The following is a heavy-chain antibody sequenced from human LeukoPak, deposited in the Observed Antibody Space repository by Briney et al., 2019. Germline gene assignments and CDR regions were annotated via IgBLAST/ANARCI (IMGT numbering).Heavy chain of an antibody. V-gene: IGHV4-59*12. D-gene: IGHD3-22*01. J-gene: IGHJ4*02. Sequence: SETLSLTCTVSGDSIRNYYWNWIRQPPGKGLEWIGEIYHSGSTNYNPSLKSRVTISVDKSKNQFSLKLSSVTAADTAVYYCASKDYYDSSGYYHLGYWGQGTLVTVSS. CDR2: IYHSGST. CDR1: GDSIRNYY. CDR3: ASKDYYDSSGYYHLGY.